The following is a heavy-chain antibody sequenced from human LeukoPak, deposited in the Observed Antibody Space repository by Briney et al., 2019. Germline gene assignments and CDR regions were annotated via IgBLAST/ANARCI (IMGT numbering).Heavy chain of an antibody. CDR2: IWYDGSNK. D-gene: IGHD4-17*01. V-gene: IGHV3-33*01. CDR3: ARARTTRGFDY. CDR1: GFTFNSYV. J-gene: IGHJ4*02. Sequence: PGGSLRLSCAASGFTFNSYVIHWVRQAPGKGLEWVAFIWYDGSNKYYADSVKGRFTISRDNSKNTLYLQMNSLRAEDTAVYYCARARTTRGFDYWGQGTLVTVSS.